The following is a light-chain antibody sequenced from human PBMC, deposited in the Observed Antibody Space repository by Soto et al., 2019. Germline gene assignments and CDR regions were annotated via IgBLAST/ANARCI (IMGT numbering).Light chain of an antibody. J-gene: IGKJ4*01. CDR3: QQSHSAPLT. CDR1: QSISNH. V-gene: IGKV1-39*01. Sequence: DVRMTQFPSSVSASVGDRVIITCQAGQSISNHLNWYQQKPGKAPKLLIYGASALGSEVPTRFSGSGSGTEFTHTISSLQPEDLGTYYCQQSHSAPLTFAGGTKVEIK. CDR2: GAS.